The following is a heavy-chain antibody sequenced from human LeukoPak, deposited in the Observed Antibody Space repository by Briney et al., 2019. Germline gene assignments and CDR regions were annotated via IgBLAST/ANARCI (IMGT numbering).Heavy chain of an antibody. CDR3: AKVNCAGHCTSNDWYLDL. CDR2: IDADGNGA. J-gene: IGHJ2*01. CDR1: GFTFSSYW. V-gene: IGHV3-74*01. Sequence: PGGSLRLSCAASGFTFSSYWIHWIRQPPGEGLVWVSRIDADGNGASYADSVRGRFTISRDNAKNTLYLQMNSLRVDDTAVYFCAKVNCAGHCTSNDWYLDLWGRGTLVTVSS. D-gene: IGHD2-21*02.